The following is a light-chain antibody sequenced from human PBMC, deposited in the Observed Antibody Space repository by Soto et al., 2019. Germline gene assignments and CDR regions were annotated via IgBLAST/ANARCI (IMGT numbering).Light chain of an antibody. CDR2: DDS. CDR3: SSYAGSDSLV. CDR1: SSDVGTYNY. J-gene: IGLJ2*01. V-gene: IGLV2-8*01. Sequence: QSALTQPPSASGSPGQSVTISCTGTSSDVGTYNYVSWYQQHPGKAPKLMIYDDSERPSGVPDRFSGSMSGNTASLTVSVLQAEDEADYFCSSYAGSDSLVFGGGTKLTVL.